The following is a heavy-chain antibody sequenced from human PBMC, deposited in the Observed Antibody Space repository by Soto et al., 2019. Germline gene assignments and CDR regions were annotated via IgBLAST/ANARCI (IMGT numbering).Heavy chain of an antibody. V-gene: IGHV3-48*02. J-gene: IGHJ6*02. Sequence: GGSLRLSCAASGFTFSSYSMNWVRQAPGKGLEWVSYISSSSSTIYYADSVKGRFTISRDNAKNSLYLQMNSLRDEDTAVYYCARDGKYYDILTGYYIDYYYGMDVWGQGTTVTVSS. CDR2: ISSSSSTI. D-gene: IGHD3-9*01. CDR3: ARDGKYYDILTGYYIDYYYGMDV. CDR1: GFTFSSYS.